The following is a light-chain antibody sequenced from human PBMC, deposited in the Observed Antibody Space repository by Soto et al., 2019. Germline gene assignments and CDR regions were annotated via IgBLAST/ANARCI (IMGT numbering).Light chain of an antibody. V-gene: IGKV1-6*01. CDR2: GAS. Sequence: AIQMTQSPSSLSASVGDRVTISCRASQGIGNALGWYQQKPGKPPKVLIYGASNLQSGVPRRFSGSGSGTDLTLDISSLQPADSATCYWLQDINYPWTFGQGTKVEIK. J-gene: IGKJ1*01. CDR1: QGIGNA. CDR3: LQDINYPWT.